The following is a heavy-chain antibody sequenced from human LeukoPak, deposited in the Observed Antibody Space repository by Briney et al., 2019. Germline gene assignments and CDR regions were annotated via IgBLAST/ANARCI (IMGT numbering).Heavy chain of an antibody. Sequence: GGSLRLSCAASGFIFSDYYMSWIRQAPGKGLNWVSYINDGGSPIHYAASLKGRFTISRSNARNSLYLQVNSLRADDTPVYYCARIEAARDSAGLLGYWGEGNLVTLSS. CDR1: GFIFSDYY. D-gene: IGHD6-6*01. CDR3: ARIEAARDSAGLLGY. CDR2: INDGGSPI. J-gene: IGHJ4*02. V-gene: IGHV3-11*01.